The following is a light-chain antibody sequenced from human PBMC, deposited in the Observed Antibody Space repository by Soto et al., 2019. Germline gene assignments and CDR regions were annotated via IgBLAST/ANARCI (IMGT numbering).Light chain of an antibody. CDR1: QSVRSN. V-gene: IGKV3-15*01. CDR3: QQYNNWT. Sequence: EIVMTQSPATLSVSPGERATLSCRASQSVRSNLAWYQQKPGQAPRLLIYGASTRATGIPARFSGSGSGTEFTLTISSLQSEDFAVYYCQQYNNWTFGQGTKVEI. CDR2: GAS. J-gene: IGKJ1*01.